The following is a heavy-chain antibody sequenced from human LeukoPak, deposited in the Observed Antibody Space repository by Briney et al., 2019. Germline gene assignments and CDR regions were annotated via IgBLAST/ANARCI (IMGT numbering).Heavy chain of an antibody. J-gene: IGHJ4*02. D-gene: IGHD1-1*01. V-gene: IGHV3-30*04. Sequence: GGSLRLSCAAFGFTFSGYAMHWVRQAPGKGLEWVALISYNGNYEDYAQSVKGRFTISRDNSKNTLFLQMNSLRPEDTAVYYCSSASSGQPDYWGQGTLVTVSS. CDR1: GFTFSGYA. CDR2: ISYNGNYE. CDR3: SSASSGQPDY.